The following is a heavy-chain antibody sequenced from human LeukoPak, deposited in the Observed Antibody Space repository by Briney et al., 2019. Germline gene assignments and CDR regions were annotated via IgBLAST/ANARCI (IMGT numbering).Heavy chain of an antibody. J-gene: IGHJ5*02. V-gene: IGHV3-30*18. CDR2: ISYDGSNK. CDR3: AKGYGSGSYNWFDP. CDR1: GFTFSSYG. Sequence: GGSLRLSCAASGFTFSSYGMHWVRQAPGKGLEWEAVISYDGSNKYYADSVKGRFTISRDNSKNTLYLQMNSLRAEDTAVYYCAKGYGSGSYNWFDPWGQGTLVTVSS. D-gene: IGHD3-10*01.